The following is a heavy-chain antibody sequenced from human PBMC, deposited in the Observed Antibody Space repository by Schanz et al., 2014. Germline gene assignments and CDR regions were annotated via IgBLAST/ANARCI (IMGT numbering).Heavy chain of an antibody. CDR3: AKDPSHGDYDYYFDY. J-gene: IGHJ4*02. D-gene: IGHD3-22*01. CDR2: ISGSGGST. Sequence: EVQLLESGGGLVQPGGSLRLSCAASGFTFRDYYMSWIRQAPGKGLEWVSAISGSGGSTYYADSVKGRFTISRDNSKNTLYLQMNSLRAEDTAVYYCAKDPSHGDYDYYFDYWGQGTLVTVSS. V-gene: IGHV3-23*01. CDR1: GFTFRDYY.